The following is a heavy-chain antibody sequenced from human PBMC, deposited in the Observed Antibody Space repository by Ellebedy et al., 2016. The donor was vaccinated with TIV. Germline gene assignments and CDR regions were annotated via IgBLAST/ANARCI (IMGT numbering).Heavy chain of an antibody. J-gene: IGHJ5*02. CDR3: ARDGLRYFDWTRRNGWFDP. CDR1: GFTFSSFD. Sequence: GESLKISXVASGFTFSSFDMHWVRQAPGKALEWVAGISYSGNENYADSVKGRFTISRDNSKNTLYLQMNSLRAEDTAVYYCARDGLRYFDWTRRNGWFDPWGQGTLVTVSS. V-gene: IGHV3-30*03. D-gene: IGHD3-9*01. CDR2: ISYSGNE.